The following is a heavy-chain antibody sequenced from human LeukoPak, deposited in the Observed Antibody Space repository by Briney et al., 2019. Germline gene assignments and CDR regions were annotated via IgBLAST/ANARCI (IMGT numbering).Heavy chain of an antibody. Sequence: SGGSLRLSCAASGFTFDDYAMPWVRQAPGKGLEWVSGISWNSGSIGYADSVKGRFTISRDNAKNSLYLQMNSLRAEDTALYYCAKDSEVAAAGPAFDYWGQGTLVTVSS. D-gene: IGHD6-13*01. CDR1: GFTFDDYA. J-gene: IGHJ4*02. V-gene: IGHV3-9*01. CDR2: ISWNSGSI. CDR3: AKDSEVAAAGPAFDY.